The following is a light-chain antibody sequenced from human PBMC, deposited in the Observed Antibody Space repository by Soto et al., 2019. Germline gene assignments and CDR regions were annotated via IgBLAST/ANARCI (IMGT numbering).Light chain of an antibody. Sequence: EIVMTQSPATLSVSPGEIATLSCRPSQSVSSNLAWYQQKPGQAPRLLXYGASTRANGIPARFSGSGSGTKLTLTISSLQSEDFAIYDYQPYKNWPTITFCQGTRLEIK. CDR3: QPYKNWPTIT. CDR1: QSVSSN. CDR2: GAS. V-gene: IGKV3-15*01. J-gene: IGKJ5*01.